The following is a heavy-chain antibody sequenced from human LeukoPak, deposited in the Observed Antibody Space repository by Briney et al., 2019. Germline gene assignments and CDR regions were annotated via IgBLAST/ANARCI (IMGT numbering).Heavy chain of an antibody. CDR1: GGSISSGGYY. Sequence: SETLSLTCTVSGGSISSGGYYWSWIRQPPGKGLEWIGYIYHSGSTYYNPSLKSRVTISVDRSKNQFSLKLSSVTAADTAVYYCARGTYYYDSSGYYYYFDYWGQGTLVTVSS. V-gene: IGHV4-30-2*01. J-gene: IGHJ4*02. CDR3: ARGTYYYDSSGYYYYFDY. CDR2: IYHSGST. D-gene: IGHD3-22*01.